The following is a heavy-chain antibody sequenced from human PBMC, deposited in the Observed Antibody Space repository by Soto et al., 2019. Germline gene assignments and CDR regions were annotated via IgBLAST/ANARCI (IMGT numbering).Heavy chain of an antibody. V-gene: IGHV3-74*01. CDR2: IHSDGSIT. Sequence: GGSLRLSCAASGFTFSSYWMHWARQAPGKGLVWVSRIHSDGSITSYADSVKGRFTISRDNAKNSLYLEMNSLRAEDTAVYYCARESEDLTSNFDYWGQGTLVTVSS. J-gene: IGHJ4*02. CDR1: GFTFSSYW. CDR3: ARESEDLTSNFDY.